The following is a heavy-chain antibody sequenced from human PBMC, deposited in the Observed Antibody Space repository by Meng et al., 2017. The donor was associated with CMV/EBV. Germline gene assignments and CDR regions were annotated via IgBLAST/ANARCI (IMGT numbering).Heavy chain of an antibody. D-gene: IGHD2-15*01. CDR2: INPNSGGT. CDR3: ARDPGRAGATPATGYYYYYGMDV. J-gene: IGHJ6*02. CDR1: GYTFTGYY. V-gene: IGHV1-2*02. Sequence: ASVKVSCKASGYTFTGYYMHWVRQAPGQGLEWMGWINPNSGGTNYAQKFQGRVTMTRDTSISTAYMELSRLRSDDTAVYYCARDPGRAGATPATGYYYYYGMDVWGQGTTVTVSS.